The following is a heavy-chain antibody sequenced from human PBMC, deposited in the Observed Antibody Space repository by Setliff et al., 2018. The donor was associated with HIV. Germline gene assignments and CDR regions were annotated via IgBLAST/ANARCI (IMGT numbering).Heavy chain of an antibody. Sequence: PSETLSLTCAVHGGPFSDHYWNWIRQPPGKGLEWIAEIHHTGYMNYNPSLKSRVTISRDTSTNQFSLKVSSVTAADTAIYYCAAFFVTPLTTQDFWGQGTRVTVSS. CDR1: GGPFSDHY. CDR3: AAFFVTPLTTQDF. CDR2: IHHTGYM. J-gene: IGHJ4*02. V-gene: IGHV4-34*01. D-gene: IGHD4-17*01.